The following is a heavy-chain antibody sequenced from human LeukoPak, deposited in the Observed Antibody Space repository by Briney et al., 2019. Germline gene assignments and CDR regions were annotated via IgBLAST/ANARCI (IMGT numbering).Heavy chain of an antibody. D-gene: IGHD6-13*01. Sequence: GGSLRLSCAASRFTFSNYAMSWVRQAPGKGLEWVSAISGSGDNTYYADSVKGRFTISRDNSKNTLYLQMHSLRAEDTAIYYCAKVGAAAWGTAFDIWGQGTLVTVSS. J-gene: IGHJ3*02. CDR2: ISGSGDNT. CDR1: RFTFSNYA. V-gene: IGHV3-23*01. CDR3: AKVGAAAWGTAFDI.